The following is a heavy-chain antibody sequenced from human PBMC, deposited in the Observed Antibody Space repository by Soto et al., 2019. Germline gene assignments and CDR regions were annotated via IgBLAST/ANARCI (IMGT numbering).Heavy chain of an antibody. CDR3: AKDFGYNYGYDAFDI. Sequence: HLGGSLRLSCAASGFTFSIYAMSWVRQAPGKGLEWVSGVSGSGGSTYCVDSVKGRFTISRDNSKNTLYLQMNSLRAEDTAVYYCAKDFGYNYGYDAFDIWGQGTMVTVSS. D-gene: IGHD5-18*01. CDR1: GFTFSIYA. J-gene: IGHJ3*02. V-gene: IGHV3-23*01. CDR2: VSGSGGST.